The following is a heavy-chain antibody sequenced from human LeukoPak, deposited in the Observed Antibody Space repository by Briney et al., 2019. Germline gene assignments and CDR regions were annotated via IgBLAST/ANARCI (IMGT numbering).Heavy chain of an antibody. CDR1: GYSFTSYW. V-gene: IGHV5-51*01. J-gene: IGHJ5*02. CDR3: ARNPLYCSSTSCGFDP. Sequence: GESLKISCKGSGYSFTSYWIGWVRPMPGKGLEWMGIIYPGDSDTRYSPSFQGQVTISADKSISTAYLQWSSLKASDTAMYYCARNPLYCSSTSCGFDPWGQGTLVTVSS. D-gene: IGHD2-2*01. CDR2: IYPGDSDT.